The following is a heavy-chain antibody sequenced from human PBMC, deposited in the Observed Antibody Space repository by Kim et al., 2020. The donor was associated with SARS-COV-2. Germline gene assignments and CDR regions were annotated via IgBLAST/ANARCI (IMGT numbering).Heavy chain of an antibody. V-gene: IGHV3-48*02. CDR1: GFTFSNYS. D-gene: IGHD3-3*01. J-gene: IGHJ4*02. CDR3: ARVSGFWSGFFDY. Sequence: GGSLRLSCAASGFTFSNYSMNWVRQAPGKGLEWVSYISSSSTIYYADSVKGRFTISRDNAKNSLYLQMNSLRDEDTAVYYCARVSGFWSGFFDYWGQGTLVTVSS. CDR2: ISSSSTI.